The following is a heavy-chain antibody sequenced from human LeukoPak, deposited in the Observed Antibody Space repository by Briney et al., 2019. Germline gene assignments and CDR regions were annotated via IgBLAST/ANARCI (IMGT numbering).Heavy chain of an antibody. CDR2: IYYIGST. D-gene: IGHD1-26*01. V-gene: IGHV4-59*08. CDR1: GGSISSYY. J-gene: IGHJ4*02. CDR3: ARHSMGALHDY. Sequence: SETLSLTCTVSGGSISSYYWSWIRHPPGKGLEWIGYIYYIGSTNYNPSLKSRVTISVDTSKNQFSLKLSSVTAADTAVYYCARHSMGALHDYWGQGTLVTVSS.